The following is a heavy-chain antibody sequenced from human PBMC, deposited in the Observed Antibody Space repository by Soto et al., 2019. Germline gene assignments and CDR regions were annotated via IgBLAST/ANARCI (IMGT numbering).Heavy chain of an antibody. Sequence: EVQLLESGGGLVQPGGSLRLSCAASGFTFSNYAMTWVRQAPGKGLEWVSTVGVSGGTTFYADSVKGRFTISRDNSKNTLYLQMNSLRAEDTAVYYCAKDGGYSYFDYWGQGTLVTVSS. D-gene: IGHD5-18*01. CDR2: VGVSGGTT. J-gene: IGHJ4*02. CDR1: GFTFSNYA. CDR3: AKDGGYSYFDY. V-gene: IGHV3-23*01.